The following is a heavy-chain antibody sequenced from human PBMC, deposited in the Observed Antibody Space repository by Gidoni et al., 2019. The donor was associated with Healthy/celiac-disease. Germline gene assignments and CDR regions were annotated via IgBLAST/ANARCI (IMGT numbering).Heavy chain of an antibody. V-gene: IGHV3-30-3*01. J-gene: IGHJ4*02. Sequence: QVQLVESGGGVVQPGRSRRLSFAASGFTFSSYAMHWVRQAPGKGLEWVAVISSDGSNKYYADSVKGRFTISRDSSKNTLYLQMNSLRPEDTAVYYCARDRQQLVYFDYWGQGTLVTVSS. CDR1: GFTFSSYA. CDR3: ARDRQQLVYFDY. D-gene: IGHD6-13*01. CDR2: ISSDGSNK.